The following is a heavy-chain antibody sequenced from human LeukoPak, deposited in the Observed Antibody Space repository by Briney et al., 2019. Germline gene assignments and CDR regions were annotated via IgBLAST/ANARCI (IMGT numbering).Heavy chain of an antibody. CDR2: IFYGERN. V-gene: IGHV4-39*01. CDR1: GGSISNADYY. Sequence: SETLSLTCSVSGGSISNADYYWGWIRQAPGKGPEWIGSIFYGERNHYNPSLKSRATMSVDTSKNQFSLKLTSVTAADAAMYYCARQLPTAAADTRGYFEYWGQGAVVTVSS. D-gene: IGHD6-13*01. CDR3: ARQLPTAAADTRGYFEY. J-gene: IGHJ4*01.